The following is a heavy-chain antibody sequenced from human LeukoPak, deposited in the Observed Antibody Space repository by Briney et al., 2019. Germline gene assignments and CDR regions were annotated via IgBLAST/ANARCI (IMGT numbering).Heavy chain of an antibody. CDR2: MNPNSGNT. CDR1: GYTFTSYD. CDR3: ARGPRGDYLWGSYRYPFEN. J-gene: IGHJ4*02. D-gene: IGHD3-16*02. V-gene: IGHV1-8*01. Sequence: ASVKVSCKASGYTFTSYDINWVRQATGQGPEWLGCMNPNSGNTGYAQKFQGRVTMTGNTSITTAYMELSSLRSEDTAVYYCARGPRGDYLWGSYRYPFENWGQGTLVTVSS.